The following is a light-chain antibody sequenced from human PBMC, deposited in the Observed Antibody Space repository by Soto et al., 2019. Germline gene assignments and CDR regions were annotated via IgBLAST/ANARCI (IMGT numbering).Light chain of an antibody. CDR1: SSDVGGYNY. Sequence: QSVLAQPPSASGSRGQSVTISCTGTSSDVGGYNYVSWYQQHPGKAPKLVIYEVSKRPSGVPDRFSGSKSGNTASLTVSGLQAEDEADYYCSSYAGSSNVFGTGTKVTVL. CDR3: SSYAGSSNV. CDR2: EVS. V-gene: IGLV2-8*01. J-gene: IGLJ1*01.